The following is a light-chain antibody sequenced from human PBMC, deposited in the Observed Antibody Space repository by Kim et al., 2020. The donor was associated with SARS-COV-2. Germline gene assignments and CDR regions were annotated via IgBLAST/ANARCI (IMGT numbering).Light chain of an antibody. CDR3: EQYKSFPYT. J-gene: IGKJ2*01. V-gene: IGKV1-5*03. Sequence: SAAVGDRVTITCRASQTVTRWLALYQQKPGKAPNLLIYEASNLESGVPSRFSGSGSGTEFTLTISSLQPDDFATYYCEQYKSFPYTFGQGTKLEI. CDR2: EAS. CDR1: QTVTRW.